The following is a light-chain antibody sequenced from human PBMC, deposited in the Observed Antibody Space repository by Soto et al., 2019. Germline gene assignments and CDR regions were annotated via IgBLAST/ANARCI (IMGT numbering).Light chain of an antibody. CDR2: RAS. CDR3: QQYSNWPPWT. J-gene: IGKJ1*01. CDR1: QSLGGN. V-gene: IGKV3-15*01. Sequence: EIVMTQSPATLAVSPGDTATLSCRASQSLGGNLAWYQQKPGQGPRLLIFRASSRATGVPARFSASGSGTEFTLTISGLQSEDFAIYYCQQYSNWPPWTFGPGTKEEIK.